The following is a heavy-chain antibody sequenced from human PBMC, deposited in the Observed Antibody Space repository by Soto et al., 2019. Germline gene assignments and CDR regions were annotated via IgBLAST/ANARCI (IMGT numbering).Heavy chain of an antibody. V-gene: IGHV4-39*01. Sequence: SETLSLTCTVSGGSISSSSYYWGWIRQPPGKGLEWIGSIYYSGSTYYNPSLKSRVTISVDTSKNQFSLKLSSVTAADTAVYYCARRLYYDSSGFEGGAIAGWGQGTTV. CDR1: GGSISSSSYY. CDR2: IYYSGST. J-gene: IGHJ6*01. CDR3: ARRLYYDSSGFEGGAIAG. D-gene: IGHD3-22*01.